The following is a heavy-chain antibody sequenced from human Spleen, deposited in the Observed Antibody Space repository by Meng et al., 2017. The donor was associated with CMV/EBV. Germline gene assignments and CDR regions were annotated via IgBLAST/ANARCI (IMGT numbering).Heavy chain of an antibody. CDR3: ARVGSSGWYPFPMYRWFDP. CDR2: IYYSGST. CDR1: GGSISSSSYY. D-gene: IGHD6-19*01. Sequence: GSLRLSCTVSGGSISSSSYYWGWIRQPPGKGLEWIGSIYYSGSTNYNPSLKSRVTISVDTSKNQFSLKLSSVTAADTAVYYCARVGSSGWYPFPMYRWFDPWGQGTLVTVSS. J-gene: IGHJ5*02. V-gene: IGHV4-39*07.